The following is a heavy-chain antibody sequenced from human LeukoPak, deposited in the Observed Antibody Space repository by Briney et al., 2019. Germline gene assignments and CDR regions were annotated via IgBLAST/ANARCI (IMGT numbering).Heavy chain of an antibody. V-gene: IGHV1-69*13. Sequence: SVKVSCKASGCTFSSYAISWVRQAPGQGLEWMGGIIPIFGTANYAQKFQGRVTLTADESTSTAYMELSSLRSEDTAVYYCARWGRYCSGGSCYSDYWGQGTLVTVSP. D-gene: IGHD2-15*01. CDR3: ARWGRYCSGGSCYSDY. J-gene: IGHJ4*02. CDR2: IIPIFGTA. CDR1: GCTFSSYA.